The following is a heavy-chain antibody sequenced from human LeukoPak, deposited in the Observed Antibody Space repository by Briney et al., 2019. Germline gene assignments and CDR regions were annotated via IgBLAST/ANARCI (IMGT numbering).Heavy chain of an antibody. CDR1: GFTFSSYS. V-gene: IGHV3-21*01. D-gene: IGHD6-13*01. CDR2: ISSSSSYI. J-gene: IGHJ6*03. CDR3: AMTGGAAAGKPTYYYYYYMDV. Sequence: GGSLRLSCVASGFTFSSYSMNWVRQAPGKGLEWVSFISSSSSYIHYADSVKGRFTISRDNAKNSLYLQMNSLRAEDTAVYYCAMTGGAAAGKPTYYYYYYMDVWGKGTTVTVSS.